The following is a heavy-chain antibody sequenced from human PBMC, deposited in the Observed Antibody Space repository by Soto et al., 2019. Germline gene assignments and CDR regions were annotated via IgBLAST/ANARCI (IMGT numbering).Heavy chain of an antibody. CDR3: ARGGGWNEFDY. J-gene: IGHJ4*02. V-gene: IGHV4-39*01. CDR2: IYYSGST. D-gene: IGHD1-1*01. Sequence: SETLSLTCTVSGGSISTDSYYWGWIRQPPGKGLEWIGRIYYSGSTYYSPSLKSRVTMSVDTSKNQFSLKLSSVTATDTALYYCARGGGWNEFDYWGQGTLVTVSS. CDR1: GGSISTDSYY.